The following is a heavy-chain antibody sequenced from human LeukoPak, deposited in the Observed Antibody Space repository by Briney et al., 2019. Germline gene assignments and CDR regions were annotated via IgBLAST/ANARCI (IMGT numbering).Heavy chain of an antibody. J-gene: IGHJ4*02. CDR2: INTNSGGT. Sequence: ASVKVSCKASGYMFTGYFMHWVRQAPGQGLEWMGRINTNSGGTVYAQKFQGRATMTSDTYIRTAYMELSGLTSDDTAVYYCARDWATSDLSAGLDSWGRGTLVTVSS. CDR3: ARDWATSDLSAGLDS. V-gene: IGHV1-2*06. CDR1: GYMFTGYF. D-gene: IGHD2-21*02.